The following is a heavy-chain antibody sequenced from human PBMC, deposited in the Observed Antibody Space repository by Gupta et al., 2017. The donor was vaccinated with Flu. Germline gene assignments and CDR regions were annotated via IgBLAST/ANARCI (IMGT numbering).Heavy chain of an antibody. V-gene: IGHV3-30*18. CDR1: GFTFSSYG. CDR3: AKESVTMIEPEQYYFDY. Sequence: QVQLVESGGGVVQPGRSLRLSCAASGFTFSSYGMHWVRQAPGKGLEWVAVISYDGSNKYYADSVKGRFTISRDNSKNTLYLQMNSLRAEDTAVYYCAKESVTMIEPEQYYFDYWGQGTLVTVSS. J-gene: IGHJ4*02. CDR2: ISYDGSNK. D-gene: IGHD3-22*01.